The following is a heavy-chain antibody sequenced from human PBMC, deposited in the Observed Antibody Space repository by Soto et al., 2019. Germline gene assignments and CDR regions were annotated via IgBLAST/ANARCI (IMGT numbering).Heavy chain of an antibody. CDR3: AHRELPNPFDY. CDR2: IYWDDDK. CDR1: GFSLSTSGVG. V-gene: IGHV2-5*02. J-gene: IGHJ4*02. Sequence: QITLKESGPTLVKTTQTLTLTCTFSGFSLSTSGVGVGWIRQPPGKALEWLALIYWDDDKRYSPSLKSRLTITKDTAKNQVVLTMTNMDPVDTATYYCAHRELPNPFDYWGQGTLVTVSS. D-gene: IGHD1-26*01.